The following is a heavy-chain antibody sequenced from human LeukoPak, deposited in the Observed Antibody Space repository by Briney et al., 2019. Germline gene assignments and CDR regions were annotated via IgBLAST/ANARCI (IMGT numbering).Heavy chain of an antibody. V-gene: IGHV3-7*01. CDR1: GFSFDNYW. Sequence: GGSLRLSCAASGFSFDNYWMRWGRQAPGKGLEWVADLSEDGSKKNYVDSVKGRFTISRDNAKNSLYLQMNSLRAEERAVYYCTRGLAYSFDIWGQGTMVTVSS. CDR2: LSEDGSKK. CDR3: TRGLAYSFDI. D-gene: IGHD3-10*01. J-gene: IGHJ3*02.